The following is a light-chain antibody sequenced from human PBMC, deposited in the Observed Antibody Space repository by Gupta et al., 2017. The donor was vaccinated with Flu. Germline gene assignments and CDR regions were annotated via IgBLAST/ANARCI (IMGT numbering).Light chain of an antibody. Sequence: EIVLTQSPATLSVSPGERATLSCRASQSVSSNLAWYQQKPGQAPRLRIYGASTRATGIPARFSGSGSGTEFTLTISSLQSEDCAVYYGQQDKNCRLTFGQGTKVEIK. CDR1: QSVSSN. J-gene: IGKJ1*01. CDR2: GAS. CDR3: QQDKNCRLT. V-gene: IGKV3-15*01.